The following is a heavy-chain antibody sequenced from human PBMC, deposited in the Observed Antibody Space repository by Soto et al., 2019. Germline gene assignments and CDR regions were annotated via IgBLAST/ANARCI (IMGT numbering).Heavy chain of an antibody. V-gene: IGHV4-39*01. CDR3: ARHSGPYYDSSGFDY. D-gene: IGHD3-22*01. CDR2: IYYSGST. Sequence: QLQLQESGPGLVKPSETLSLTCTVSGGSISSISYYWAWIRQPPGKGLEWIGSIYYSGSTYYNPSLKSRVTISVDTSKNQLSLRLTSVTAADTAVYYCARHSGPYYDSSGFDYWGQGTLVTVSS. J-gene: IGHJ4*02. CDR1: GGSISSISYY.